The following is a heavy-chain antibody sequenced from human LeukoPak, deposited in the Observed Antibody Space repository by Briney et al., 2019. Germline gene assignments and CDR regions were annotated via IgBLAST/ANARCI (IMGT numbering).Heavy chain of an antibody. CDR2: IDPSDPET. CDR3: ARQTAMGRSGDY. CDR1: GYTFTSYW. Sequence: GESLKISCKASGYTFTSYWIGWVRQMPGKGLEWMGIIDPSDPETRYTPSFQGQVTISVDKSLTTTYLQWNSLKASDTAMYYCARQTAMGRSGDYWGQRALVTVSS. V-gene: IGHV5-51*01. J-gene: IGHJ4*02. D-gene: IGHD5-18*01.